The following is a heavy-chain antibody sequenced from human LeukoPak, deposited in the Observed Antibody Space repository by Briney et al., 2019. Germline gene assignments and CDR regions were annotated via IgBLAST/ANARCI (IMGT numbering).Heavy chain of an antibody. CDR3: ARGGTYNDILSFDR. V-gene: IGHV4-59*01. CDR1: GGSISYYY. J-gene: IGHJ5*02. Sequence: SETLSLTCTVSGGSISYYYWTWIRQSPGKGLEWIGQIYYTGSTYYNPSLKRRVTISVDTSRNQFSLNLTSVTAADTAVYYCARGGTYNDILSFDRWAQGSLVTVSS. D-gene: IGHD3-9*01. CDR2: IYYTGST.